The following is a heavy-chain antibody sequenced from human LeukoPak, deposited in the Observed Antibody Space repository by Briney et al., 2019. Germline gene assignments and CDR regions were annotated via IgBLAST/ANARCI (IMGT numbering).Heavy chain of an antibody. CDR1: GFSFSDYA. Sequence: GGSLRLSCAASGFSFSDYAMSWVRQAPGKGLEWVSAITGPGEGTWYADSVQGRFTTSRDNSKNTLYLQMNSLRAEDTAVYYCAKDADSSGYKGYFDYWGQGTLVTVSS. CDR2: ITGPGEGT. V-gene: IGHV3-23*01. J-gene: IGHJ4*02. D-gene: IGHD3-22*01. CDR3: AKDADSSGYKGYFDY.